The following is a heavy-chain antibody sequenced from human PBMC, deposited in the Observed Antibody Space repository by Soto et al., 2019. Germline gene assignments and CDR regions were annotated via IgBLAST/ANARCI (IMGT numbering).Heavy chain of an antibody. CDR2: ISGDGSRT. J-gene: IGHJ4*02. CDR1: GFTFTNYW. Sequence: EVQLVESGGGLVQPGGSLRLSCATSGFTFTNYWTHWVRQAPGEGLVWVSRISGDGSRTNYADSVKGRFTISRDNAKTSLYLQMNSLRAVDTAVYYCARGAGGAYYLDYWGQGTLVTVSS. D-gene: IGHD3-10*01. CDR3: ARGAGGAYYLDY. V-gene: IGHV3-74*01.